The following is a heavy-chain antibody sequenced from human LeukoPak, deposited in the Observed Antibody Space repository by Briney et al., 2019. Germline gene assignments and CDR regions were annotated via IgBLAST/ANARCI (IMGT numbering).Heavy chain of an antibody. J-gene: IGHJ3*02. CDR3: ARDSPYSSGWRDAFDI. CDR1: GYSFTTYW. Sequence: GESLKISCKGSGYSFTTYWIGWVRQMPGKGLEWMGIIYPGDSDTRYSPSFQGQVTISADKSISTAYLQWSSLKASDTAMYYCARDSPYSSGWRDAFDIWGQGTMVTVSS. D-gene: IGHD6-19*01. CDR2: IYPGDSDT. V-gene: IGHV5-51*01.